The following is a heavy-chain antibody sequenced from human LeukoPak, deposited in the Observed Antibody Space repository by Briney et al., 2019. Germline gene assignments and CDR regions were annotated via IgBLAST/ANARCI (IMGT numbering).Heavy chain of an antibody. CDR3: ARSRIVVVIAKDFDY. D-gene: IGHD2-21*01. Sequence: GASVKVSCKASGYTFTGYYMHWVRQAPGQGLEWMGWINPNSGGTNYAQKFQGRVTMTRDTSISTAYMELSRLRSDDTAVYYCARSRIVVVIAKDFDYWGQGTLVTVSS. J-gene: IGHJ4*02. CDR1: GYTFTGYY. V-gene: IGHV1-2*02. CDR2: INPNSGGT.